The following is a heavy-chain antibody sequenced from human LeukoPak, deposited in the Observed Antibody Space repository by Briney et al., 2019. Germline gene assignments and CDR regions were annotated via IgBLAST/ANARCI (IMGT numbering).Heavy chain of an antibody. CDR2: INAGNGNT. V-gene: IGHV1-3*01. D-gene: IGHD1-14*01. CDR3: ARDLGVPEPQNYYYYGMDV. CDR1: GYTFTSYA. J-gene: IGHJ6*04. Sequence: ASVTVSCKASGYTFTSYAMHWVRQAPGQRLEWMGWINAGNGNTKYSQKFQGRVTITRDTSASTAYMELSSLRSEDTAVYYCARDLGVPEPQNYYYYGMDVWGKGTTVTVSS.